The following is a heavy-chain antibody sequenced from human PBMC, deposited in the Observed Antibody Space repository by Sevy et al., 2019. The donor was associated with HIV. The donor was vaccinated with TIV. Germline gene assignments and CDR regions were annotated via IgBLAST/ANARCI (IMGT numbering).Heavy chain of an antibody. Sequence: ASVKVSCKASGDTFTRHYMHWVRQAPGQGLEWMGIIDPSGDNANYTQKFQGRLTMTRDTSTSTAYMELSSLRSEDTVVYYGVRADPAQHFDSWGQGTLVTVSS. CDR1: GDTFTRHY. CDR3: VRADPAQHFDS. J-gene: IGHJ4*02. CDR2: IDPSGDNA. V-gene: IGHV1-46*01.